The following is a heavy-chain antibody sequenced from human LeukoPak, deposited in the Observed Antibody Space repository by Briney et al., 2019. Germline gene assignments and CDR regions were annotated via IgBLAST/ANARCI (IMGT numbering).Heavy chain of an antibody. CDR3: SWSGFNWLAS. CDR2: IKGKTNSGAT. Sequence: GSLRLSCAAYGFTFIDAWMTWVRQAPGKGLEWVGRIKGKTNSGATDYAATVKGRFTISRDDSKNTLYLQMDSLTTEDTAVYYCSWSGFNWLASWGQGTLVTVSS. V-gene: IGHV3-15*01. J-gene: IGHJ5*01. CDR1: GFTFIDAW. D-gene: IGHD3-3*01.